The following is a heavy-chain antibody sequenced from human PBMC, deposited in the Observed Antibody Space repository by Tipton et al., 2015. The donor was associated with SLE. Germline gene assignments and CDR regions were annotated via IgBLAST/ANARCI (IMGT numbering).Heavy chain of an antibody. D-gene: IGHD1-26*01. J-gene: IGHJ4*02. V-gene: IGHV1-69*01. Sequence: QVQLVQSGAEVKKPGSSVKVSCKASGGTFSSYAISWVRQAPGQGLERMGGIIPIFGTANYAQKFQGRVTITTDESTSTAYMELISLISDDTAVYYCSRGWSEVGAAPSPYGYWGQGTLVTVSS. CDR2: IIPIFGTA. CDR3: SRGWSEVGAAPSPYGY. CDR1: GGTFSSYA.